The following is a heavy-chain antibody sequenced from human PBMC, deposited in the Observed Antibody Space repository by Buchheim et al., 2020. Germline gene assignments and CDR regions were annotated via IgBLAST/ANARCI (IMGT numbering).Heavy chain of an antibody. V-gene: IGHV3-33*01. J-gene: IGHJ4*02. CDR2: IWYDGSNK. CDR3: ARTYDFWSGYPYYFDY. CDR1: GFTFSSYG. Sequence: QVQLVESGGGVVQPGRSLRLSCAASGFTFSSYGMHWVRQAPGKGLEWVAVIWYDGSNKYYADSVKGRFTISRDNSKNTLYLQMNSLRAEDTAVYYCARTYDFWSGYPYYFDYWGQGTL. D-gene: IGHD3-3*01.